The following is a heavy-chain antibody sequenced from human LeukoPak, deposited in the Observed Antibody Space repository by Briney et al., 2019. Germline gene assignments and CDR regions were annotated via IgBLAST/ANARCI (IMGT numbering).Heavy chain of an antibody. CDR2: ISAYNGNT. D-gene: IGHD2-2*01. CDR1: GYTFTSYG. CDR3: ARGYCSSTSCFVWGWFDP. J-gene: IGHJ5*02. Sequence: ASVKVSCKASGYTFTSYGISWVRQAPGQGLEWMGWISAYNGNTNYAQKLQGRVTMTTDTSTSTAYMELRSPRSDDTAVYYCARGYCSSTSCFVWGWFDPWGQGTLVTVSS. V-gene: IGHV1-18*01.